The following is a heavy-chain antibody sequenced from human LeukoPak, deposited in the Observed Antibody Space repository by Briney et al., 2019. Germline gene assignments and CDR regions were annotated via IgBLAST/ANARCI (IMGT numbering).Heavy chain of an antibody. Sequence: PGGSLRLSCAASGFTFSSYGMHWVRQAPGKGLEWVAVIWYDGSNKYYADSVKGRFTISRDNSKNTLYLQMNSLRAEDTAVYHCARGYDFWSGYPYYFDYWGQGTLVTVSS. CDR1: GFTFSSYG. J-gene: IGHJ4*02. CDR3: ARGYDFWSGYPYYFDY. CDR2: IWYDGSNK. D-gene: IGHD3-3*01. V-gene: IGHV3-33*01.